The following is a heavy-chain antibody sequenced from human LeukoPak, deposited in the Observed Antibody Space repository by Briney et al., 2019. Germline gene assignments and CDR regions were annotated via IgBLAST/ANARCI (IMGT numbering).Heavy chain of an antibody. CDR3: ARSDPIVVVVAAIAFDI. CDR1: GGSISSDNYY. J-gene: IGHJ3*02. Sequence: SETLSLTCTVSGGSISSDNYYWSWKRPRNGMERVWFVRIYTSGSTDYNPSHKSRVTISVDTSKNQFSLKLSSVTAADTAVYYCARSDPIVVVVAAIAFDIWGQGTMVTVSS. D-gene: IGHD2-15*01. CDR2: IYTSGST. V-gene: IGHV4-61*02.